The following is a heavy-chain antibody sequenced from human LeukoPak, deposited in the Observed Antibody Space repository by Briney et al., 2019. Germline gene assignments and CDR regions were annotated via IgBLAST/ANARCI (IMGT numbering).Heavy chain of an antibody. V-gene: IGHV3-48*02. D-gene: IGHD2-2*01. CDR1: GFTFSSYG. Sequence: GGSLRLSCAASGFTFSSYGMHWVRQAPGKGLEWVSYISSSSSTIYYADSVKGRFTISRDNAKNSLYLQMNSLRDEDTAVYYCARERRGYCSSTSCLNWFDPWGQGTLVTVSS. J-gene: IGHJ5*02. CDR3: ARERRGYCSSTSCLNWFDP. CDR2: ISSSSSTI.